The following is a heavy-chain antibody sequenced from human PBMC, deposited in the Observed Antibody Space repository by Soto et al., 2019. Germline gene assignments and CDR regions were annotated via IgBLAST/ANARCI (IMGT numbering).Heavy chain of an antibody. CDR1: GGSISSGGYY. CDR2: IYYSGST. D-gene: IGHD6-19*01. V-gene: IGHV4-31*03. Sequence: PSETLSLTCTVSGGSISSGGYYWSWIRQHPGKGLEWIGYIYYSGSTYYNPSLKSRVTISVDTSKNHFSLRLSSVTAADTAVYYCAREYSSGWYVAFEIWGQGTMVTVSS. CDR3: AREYSSGWYVAFEI. J-gene: IGHJ3*02.